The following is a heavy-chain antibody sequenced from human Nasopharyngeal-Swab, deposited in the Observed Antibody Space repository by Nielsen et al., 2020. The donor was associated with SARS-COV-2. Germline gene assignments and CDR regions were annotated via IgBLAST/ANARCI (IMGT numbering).Heavy chain of an antibody. Sequence: GGSLRLSCVASGYSFRTYGMSWVRQAPGKGLEWVAAIVGSGDISGSGGNTYYADSVKGRFTISRDNSKNTLSLQMNSLRAEDTAVYYCAKDLRGPYFFWGQGTLVTVSP. D-gene: IGHD2/OR15-2a*01. V-gene: IGHV3-23*01. CDR1: GYSFRTYG. J-gene: IGHJ4*02. CDR3: AKDLRGPYFF. CDR2: IVGSGDISGSGGNT.